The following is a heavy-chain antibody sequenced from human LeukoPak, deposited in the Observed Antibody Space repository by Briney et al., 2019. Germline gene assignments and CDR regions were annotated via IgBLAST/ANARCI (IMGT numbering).Heavy chain of an antibody. Sequence: GGSLRLSCAASGFTFSSYSMNWIRQAPGKGLEWVSSISSSSSYIYYADSVKGRFTISRDNAKNSLYLQMNSLRAEDTAVYYCARVARYYDILTGYNPFDYWGQGTLVTVSS. CDR3: ARVARYYDILTGYNPFDY. CDR2: ISSSSSYI. V-gene: IGHV3-21*01. CDR1: GFTFSSYS. J-gene: IGHJ4*02. D-gene: IGHD3-9*01.